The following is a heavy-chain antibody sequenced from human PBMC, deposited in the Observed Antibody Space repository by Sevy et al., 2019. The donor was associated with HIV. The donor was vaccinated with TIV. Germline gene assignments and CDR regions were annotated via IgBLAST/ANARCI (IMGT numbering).Heavy chain of an antibody. CDR3: AHAPRLLWFGELYARVGYYFDY. Sequence: SGPTLVKPTQTLTLTCTFSGFSLSTRGVGVGWIRQPPGKALEWLALIYWNDDKRYSPSLKSRLTITKDTSKNQVVLTMTNMDPVDTATYYCAHAPRLLWFGELYARVGYYFDYWGQGTLVTVSS. CDR1: GFSLSTRGVG. D-gene: IGHD3-10*01. V-gene: IGHV2-5*01. J-gene: IGHJ4*02. CDR2: IYWNDDK.